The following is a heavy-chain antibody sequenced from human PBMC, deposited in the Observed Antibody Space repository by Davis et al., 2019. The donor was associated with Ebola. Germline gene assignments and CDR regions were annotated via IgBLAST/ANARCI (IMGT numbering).Heavy chain of an antibody. D-gene: IGHD4-23*01. Sequence: GGSLRLSCAASGFTFSSYGMHWVRQAPGKGLEWVAFIRYDGSNKYYADSVKGRFTISRDNSKNTLYLQMNSLRAEDTAEYYCVRDSRNSFQHWGQGTLVTVSS. CDR1: GFTFSSYG. V-gene: IGHV3-30*02. CDR3: VRDSRNSFQH. J-gene: IGHJ1*01. CDR2: IRYDGSNK.